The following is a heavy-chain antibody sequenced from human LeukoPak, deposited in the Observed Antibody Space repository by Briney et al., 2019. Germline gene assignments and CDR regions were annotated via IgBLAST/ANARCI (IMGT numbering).Heavy chain of an antibody. CDR3: AREGIVATINHFDY. CDR2: IIPIFGTA. D-gene: IGHD5-12*01. CDR1: GGTFSSYA. Sequence: ASVKVSCKASGGTFSSYAISWVRQAPGQGLEWMGGIIPIFGTANYAQKFQGRVTITADKSTSTAYMELSSLRSEDTAVYYCAREGIVATINHFDYWGQGTLVTVSS. V-gene: IGHV1-69*06. J-gene: IGHJ4*02.